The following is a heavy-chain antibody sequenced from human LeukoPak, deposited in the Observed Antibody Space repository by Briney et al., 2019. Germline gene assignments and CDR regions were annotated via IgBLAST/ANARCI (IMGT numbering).Heavy chain of an antibody. CDR1: GFTFSFYG. J-gene: IGHJ4*02. CDR2: KGYDGTYK. CDR3: ARDLVGVDAVMVAGY. V-gene: IGHV3-33*01. Sequence: GGSPRLSCAASGFTFSFYGMHWVRQGPGKGLEWVATKGYDGTYKYYADSVKGRFTVSRDNSKNTLYLQMNSLRAEDTAIYYCARDLVGVDAVMVAGYWGQGTVVIVSS. D-gene: IGHD5-18*01.